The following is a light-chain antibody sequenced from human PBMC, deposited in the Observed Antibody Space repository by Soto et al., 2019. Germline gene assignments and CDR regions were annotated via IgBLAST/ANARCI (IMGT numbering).Light chain of an antibody. J-gene: IGKJ5*01. CDR2: GAS. CDR1: HIVTTR. Sequence: IILTQSPGTLSLYTGERVTLSCRASHIVTTRLACYQHKPCQAPTLLMSGASNRASGVPVRFSGSGSGTDFTLTITRLEPEDFALYYCQQRSNWPITFGQRTRLEIK. CDR3: QQRSNWPIT. V-gene: IGKV3-11*01.